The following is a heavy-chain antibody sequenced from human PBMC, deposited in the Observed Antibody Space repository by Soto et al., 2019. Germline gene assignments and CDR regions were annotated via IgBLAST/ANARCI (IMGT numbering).Heavy chain of an antibody. J-gene: IGHJ4*02. Sequence: QVQLVEAGGGVVQPGRSLRLSCAASGFTFSSYGMHWVRQAPGKGLEWVAVISYAGSNKYYADSVKGRFTISRDNSKNTLYLQLNSLRAEDTAVYYCAKDADTAMVIDYWGQGTLVTVSS. CDR2: ISYAGSNK. CDR3: AKDADTAMVIDY. V-gene: IGHV3-30*18. D-gene: IGHD5-18*01. CDR1: GFTFSSYG.